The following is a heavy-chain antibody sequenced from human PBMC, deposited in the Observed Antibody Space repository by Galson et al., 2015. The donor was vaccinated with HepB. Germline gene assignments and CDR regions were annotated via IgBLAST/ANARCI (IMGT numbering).Heavy chain of an antibody. CDR2: ISGSGGST. CDR3: AKVAVAAAGTAEYFQH. CDR1: GFTFSSYA. D-gene: IGHD6-13*01. Sequence: SLRLSCAASGFTFSSYAMSWVRQAPGKGLEWVSAISGSGGSTYYADSVKGRFTISRDNPKNTLYLQMNSLRAEDTAVYYCAKVAVAAAGTAEYFQHWGQGTLVTVSS. V-gene: IGHV3-23*01. J-gene: IGHJ1*01.